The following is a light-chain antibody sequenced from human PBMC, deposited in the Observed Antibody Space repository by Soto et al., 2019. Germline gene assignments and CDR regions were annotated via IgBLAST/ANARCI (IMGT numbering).Light chain of an antibody. Sequence: EIVLTQSPATLSLSPGERATLSCRASQSVSSYLAWYQQKPGQAPRLLIYDASNRATRIPARFSGSGSGTDFTLTISSLAPEDFAVYYCQQRSNWPPEYAFGQGTKLESK. CDR2: DAS. CDR1: QSVSSY. V-gene: IGKV3-11*01. J-gene: IGKJ2*01. CDR3: QQRSNWPPEYA.